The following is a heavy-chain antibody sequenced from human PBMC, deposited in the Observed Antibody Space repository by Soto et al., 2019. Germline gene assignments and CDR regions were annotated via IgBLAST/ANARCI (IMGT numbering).Heavy chain of an antibody. CDR2: IIPILGIA. D-gene: IGHD3-22*01. V-gene: IGHV1-69*08. Sequence: QVQLVQSGAEVKKPGSSVKVSCKASGGTFSSYTISWVRQAPGQGLEWMGRIIPILGIANYAQKFQGRVTITADKSTSTAYMELSSLRSEDTAVYYCARDSRRGSSGWGLKDYWGQGTLVTVSS. J-gene: IGHJ4*02. CDR3: ARDSRRGSSGWGLKDY. CDR1: GGTFSSYT.